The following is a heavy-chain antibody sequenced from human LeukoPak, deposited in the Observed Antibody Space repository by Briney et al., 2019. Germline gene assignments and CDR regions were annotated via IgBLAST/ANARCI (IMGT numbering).Heavy chain of an antibody. CDR2: SGGGDNT. D-gene: IGHD6-6*01. CDR1: GFTFSNYP. Sequence: GGSLRLSCAASGFTFSNYPMSFVRQAPGKGLEWVSTSGGGDNTYYADSVKGRFTISRDNAKNSLYLQMNSLRAEDTAVYYCARVRYSSSPYWGQGTLVTVSS. J-gene: IGHJ4*02. CDR3: ARVRYSSSPY. V-gene: IGHV3-69-1*02.